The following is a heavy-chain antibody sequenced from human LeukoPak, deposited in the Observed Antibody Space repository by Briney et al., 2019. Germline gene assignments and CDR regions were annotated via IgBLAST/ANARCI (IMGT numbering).Heavy chain of an antibody. J-gene: IGHJ4*02. D-gene: IGHD3/OR15-3a*01. CDR1: GGSISSGGYY. CDR2: IYHSGST. V-gene: IGHV4-30-2*01. CDR3: ARVGSSGLVPGDY. Sequence: PSETLSLTCTVSGGSISSGGYYWSWIRQPPGKGLEWIGYIYHSGSTYYNPSLKSRVTISVDRSKNQFSLKLSSVTAADTAVYYCARVGSSGLVPGDYWGQGTLVTVSS.